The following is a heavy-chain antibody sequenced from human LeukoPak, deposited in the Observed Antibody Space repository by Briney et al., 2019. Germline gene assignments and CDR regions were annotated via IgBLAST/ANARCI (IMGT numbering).Heavy chain of an antibody. D-gene: IGHD3-10*01. CDR3: ARGVLLWFGELFSDWFDP. CDR2: LYHGGNT. J-gene: IGHJ5*02. Sequence: SETLSLTCNVFGYSISSAYSWGWIRQPPGKGLEWIGSLYHGGNTYYNPSLKSRVTISGDTSKNQFSLKLSSVTAADTAVYYCARGVLLWFGELFSDWFDPWGQGTLVTVSS. CDR1: GYSISSAYS. V-gene: IGHV4-38-2*02.